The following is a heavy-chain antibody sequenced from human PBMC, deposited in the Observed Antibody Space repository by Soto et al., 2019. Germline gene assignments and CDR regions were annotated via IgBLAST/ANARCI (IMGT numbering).Heavy chain of an antibody. CDR3: ARGHTDVDTAMPKGYWFDP. CDR1: GGTFSSYA. CDR2: IIPIFGTA. V-gene: IGHV1-69*12. J-gene: IGHJ5*02. D-gene: IGHD5-18*01. Sequence: QVQLVQSGAEVKKPGSSVKVSCKASGGTFSSYAISWVRQAPGQGLEWMGGIIPIFGTANYAQKFQGRVTITADESTSTAYMELSSLRSEDTAVYYCARGHTDVDTAMPKGYWFDPWGQGTLVTVSS.